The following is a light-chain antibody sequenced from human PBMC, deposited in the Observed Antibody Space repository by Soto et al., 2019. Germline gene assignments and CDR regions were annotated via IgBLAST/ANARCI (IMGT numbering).Light chain of an antibody. Sequence: EIVLTQSPGTLSLSPGERATLSCRASQSVSSSYLAWYQQKPGQAPRLLIYGASSRVTGIPDRFSGSGSGTDFTLTISRLDPEAFAGYYSQQDGSLPRTFGQGTKVDIK. V-gene: IGKV3-20*01. CDR3: QQDGSLPRT. J-gene: IGKJ1*01. CDR1: QSVSSSY. CDR2: GAS.